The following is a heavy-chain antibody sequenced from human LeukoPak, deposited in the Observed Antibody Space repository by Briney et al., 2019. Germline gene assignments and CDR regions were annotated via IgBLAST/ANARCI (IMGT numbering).Heavy chain of an antibody. D-gene: IGHD3-10*01. J-gene: IGHJ4*02. CDR3: ANTPSTLWFGELLAYFDY. CDR2: ISGSGGST. Sequence: GGSLRLSCSASGFTFSSYAMHWVRQAPGKGLEWVSAISGSGGSTYYADSVKGRFTISRDNSKNTLYLQMNSLRAEDTAVYYCANTPSTLWFGELLAYFDYWGQGTLVTVSS. V-gene: IGHV3-23*01. CDR1: GFTFSSYA.